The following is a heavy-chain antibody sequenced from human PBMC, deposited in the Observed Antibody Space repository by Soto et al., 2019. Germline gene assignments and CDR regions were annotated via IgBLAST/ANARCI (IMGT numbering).Heavy chain of an antibody. V-gene: IGHV1-69*04. CDR2: IIPILGIA. CDR3: ARDPPVTIFGVADIDY. J-gene: IGHJ4*02. CDR1: GGTFSSYT. D-gene: IGHD3-3*01. Sequence: VSCKASGGTFSSYTISWVRQAPGQGLEWMGRIIPILGIANYAQKFQGRVTITADKSTSTAYMELSSLRSEDTAVYYCARDPPVTIFGVADIDYWGQGTLVTVSS.